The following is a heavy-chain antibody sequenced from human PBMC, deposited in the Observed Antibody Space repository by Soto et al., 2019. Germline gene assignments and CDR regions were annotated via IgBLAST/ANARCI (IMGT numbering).Heavy chain of an antibody. CDR1: GGSISSYY. D-gene: IGHD5-12*01. CDR2: IYYSGST. V-gene: IGHV4-59*01. CDR3: ARSGTDAPAYYYYGLDV. Sequence: QVQLQESGPGLVKPSETLSLTCTVSGGSISSYYWSWIRQPPGKGLEWIGYIYYSGSTNYNPSLRSRVTISVDTSKNQFSLKLSSVTAADTAVYYCARSGTDAPAYYYYGLDVWGEGTTVTVSS. J-gene: IGHJ6*04.